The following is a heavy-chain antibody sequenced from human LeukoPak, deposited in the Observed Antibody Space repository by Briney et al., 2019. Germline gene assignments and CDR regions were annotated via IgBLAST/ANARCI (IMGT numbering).Heavy chain of an antibody. CDR1: GFTFRSYW. Sequence: GGSLRLSCAASGFTFRSYWMHWVRHAPGKGLVWVSRINGDGSTTSYADSVKGRFTISRDNAQNTVYLQMNSLRAEDTALYYCARGSPDYWALSYWGHGTLVTVSS. D-gene: IGHD3/OR15-3a*01. V-gene: IGHV3-74*01. J-gene: IGHJ4*01. CDR2: INGDGSTT. CDR3: ARGSPDYWALSY.